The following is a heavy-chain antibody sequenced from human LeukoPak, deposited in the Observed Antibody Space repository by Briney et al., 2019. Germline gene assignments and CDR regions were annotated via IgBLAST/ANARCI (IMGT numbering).Heavy chain of an antibody. CDR2: INHRGVI. Sequence: PSETLSLTCAVYGDSLNDYYWTWIRQSPGKGLEWIAEINHRGVINYNPSLKSRVTLSVDTSNNHFFLNLDSVTAADSAVCYCARMGGHYYYYYMDVWSQGTTVTVSS. CDR1: GDSLNDYY. J-gene: IGHJ6*03. CDR3: ARMGGHYYYYYMDV. V-gene: IGHV4-34*01. D-gene: IGHD3-16*01.